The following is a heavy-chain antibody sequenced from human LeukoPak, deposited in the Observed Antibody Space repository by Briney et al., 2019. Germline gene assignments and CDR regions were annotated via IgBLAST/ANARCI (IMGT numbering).Heavy chain of an antibody. Sequence: SETLSLTCAVYGGSFSGYYWSWIRQPPGKGLEWIGEINHSGSTNYNPSLKSRVTTSVDTSKNQFSLKLSSATAADTAVYYCARGSYYYGSGTKYNWFDPWGQGTLVTVSS. CDR3: ARGSYYYGSGTKYNWFDP. J-gene: IGHJ5*02. V-gene: IGHV4-34*01. CDR2: INHSGST. CDR1: GGSFSGYY. D-gene: IGHD3-10*01.